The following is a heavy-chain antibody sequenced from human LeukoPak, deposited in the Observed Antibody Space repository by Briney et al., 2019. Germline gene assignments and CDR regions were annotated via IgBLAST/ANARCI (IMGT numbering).Heavy chain of an antibody. V-gene: IGHV3-23*01. CDR1: GFSFSTYA. D-gene: IGHD2-21*01. Sequence: GGSLRLSCAATGFSFSTYAMSWVGQAPGKGLEWVSTISGSGSGTYYADSVKGRFTISRDNSKNTLYLQVNSLRAEDTALYSCANGHYYGGGDYYYCDYWGQGALVTVSS. CDR3: ANGHYYGGGDYYYCDY. CDR2: ISGSGSGT. J-gene: IGHJ4*02.